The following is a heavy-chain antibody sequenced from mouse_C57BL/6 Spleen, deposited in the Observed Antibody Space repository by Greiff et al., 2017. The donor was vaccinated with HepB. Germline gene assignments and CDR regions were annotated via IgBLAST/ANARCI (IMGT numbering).Heavy chain of an antibody. Sequence: EVKLMESGGGLVKPGGSLKLSCAASGFTFSSYAMSWVRQTPEKRLEWVATISDGGSYTYYPANVKGRFTISRDNAKNNLYLQMSHLKSEDTAMYYCARALYYYGSSPFAYWGQGTLVTVSA. CDR2: ISDGGSYT. J-gene: IGHJ3*01. CDR3: ARALYYYGSSPFAY. V-gene: IGHV5-4*03. CDR1: GFTFSSYA. D-gene: IGHD1-1*01.